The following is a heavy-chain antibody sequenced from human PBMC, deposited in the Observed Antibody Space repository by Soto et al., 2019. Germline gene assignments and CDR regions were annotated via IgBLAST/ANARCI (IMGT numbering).Heavy chain of an antibody. CDR2: IKEEGGKK. CDR1: EFTFTTYW. D-gene: IGHD6-19*01. V-gene: IGHV3-7*05. Sequence: EVQLVESGGGLVQPGGSLRLSCAVSEFTFTTYWMTWVRQTPGKGLEWVANIKEEGGKKNYLESVRGRFTISRDNAKKSLFLDISSLRVEDTAVYFCGGGSGWESESWGQGTLVTVSS. CDR3: GGGSGWESES. J-gene: IGHJ4*02.